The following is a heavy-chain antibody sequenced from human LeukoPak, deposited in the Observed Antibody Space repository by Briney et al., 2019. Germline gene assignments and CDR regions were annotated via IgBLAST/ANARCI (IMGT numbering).Heavy chain of an antibody. V-gene: IGHV3-30*18. CDR2: ISYDGSNK. CDR3: AKDGGAESY. CDR1: GFTFSSYG. Sequence: GGSLRLSCAASGFTFSSYGMHWVRQAPGKGLEWVAVISYDGSNKYYADSVKGRFTISRDNSKNTLYLQMNSLRAEDTAVYYCAKDGGAESYWGQGTLVTVSS. J-gene: IGHJ4*02.